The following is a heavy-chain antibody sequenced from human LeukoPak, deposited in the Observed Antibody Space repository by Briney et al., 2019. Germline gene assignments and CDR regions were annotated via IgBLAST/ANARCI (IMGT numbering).Heavy chain of an antibody. CDR2: IYTSGST. Sequence: SETLSLTCTVSGGAISSYHWSWIRQPAGKGLEWIGRIYTSGSTNYNPSLKSRVTISVDTSKNQFSLKLSSVTAADTAVYYCARGFGVVPAVWFGYYGMDVWGQGTTVTVSS. J-gene: IGHJ6*02. CDR1: GGAISSYH. D-gene: IGHD2-2*01. V-gene: IGHV4-4*07. CDR3: ARGFGVVPAVWFGYYGMDV.